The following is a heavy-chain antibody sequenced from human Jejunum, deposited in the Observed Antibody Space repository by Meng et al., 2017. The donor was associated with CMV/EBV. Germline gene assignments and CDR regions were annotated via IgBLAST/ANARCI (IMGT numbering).Heavy chain of an antibody. J-gene: IGHJ5*01. Sequence: AAFGFTFSKYWMPWVRKAPGKGLEWVANIKEDGSEKYFVDSVNGRFTISRDNAQNSLYLQMNSLRVADTAVYYCARKRNSNWFDSWGQGTLVTVSS. CDR2: IKEDGSEK. D-gene: IGHD4-11*01. CDR1: GFTFSKYW. V-gene: IGHV3-7*01. CDR3: ARKRNSNWFDS.